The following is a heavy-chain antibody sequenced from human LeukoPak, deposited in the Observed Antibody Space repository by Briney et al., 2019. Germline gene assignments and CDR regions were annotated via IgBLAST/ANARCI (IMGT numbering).Heavy chain of an antibody. J-gene: IGHJ3*02. D-gene: IGHD3-16*02. Sequence: GASVKVSCKASGYTFTSYGISWVRQAPGQGLEWMGWISAYNGNTNYAQKFQGRVTITADKSTSTAYMELSSLRSEDTAVYYCARAILAPNYYDYVWGSYRFVDAFDIWGQGTMVTVSS. CDR1: GYTFTSYG. V-gene: IGHV1-18*01. CDR3: ARAILAPNYYDYVWGSYRFVDAFDI. CDR2: ISAYNGNT.